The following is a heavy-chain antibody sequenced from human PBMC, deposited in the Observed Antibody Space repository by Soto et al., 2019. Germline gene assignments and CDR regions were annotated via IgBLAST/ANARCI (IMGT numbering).Heavy chain of an antibody. D-gene: IGHD2-2*01. CDR2: INPQTGGT. V-gene: IGHV1-2*02. CDR3: ARESYQLISEGMDV. J-gene: IGHJ6*02. Sequence: GASVKVSCKASGYTFTGYYSHWVREAPGQGLEWMGWINPQTGGTSYAQKFQGRVTLSRDTSINTAYLELSRLTFDDAAVYFCARESYQLISEGMDVWGQGTTVTFSS. CDR1: GYTFTGYY.